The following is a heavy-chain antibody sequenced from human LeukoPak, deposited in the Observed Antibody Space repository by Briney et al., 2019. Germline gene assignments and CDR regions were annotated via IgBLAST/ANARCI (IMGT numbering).Heavy chain of an antibody. CDR1: GGSISSGGYY. J-gene: IGHJ4*02. CDR2: IYHSGST. V-gene: IGHV4-30-2*01. D-gene: IGHD6-19*01. CDR3: AREEAGVADY. Sequence: SQTLSLTCTVSGGSISSGGYYWSWIRQPPGKGLEWIGYIYHSGSTYYNPSLKSRVTISVDRSKNQFSLKLSSVTAADTAVYYCAREEAGVADYWGQGTLVTVSS.